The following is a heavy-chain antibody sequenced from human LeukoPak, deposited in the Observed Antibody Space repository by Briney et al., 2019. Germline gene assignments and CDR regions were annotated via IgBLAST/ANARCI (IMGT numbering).Heavy chain of an antibody. J-gene: IGHJ4*02. CDR1: GVSISSYY. D-gene: IGHD3-10*01. CDR2: IYTSGST. CDR3: ARRHYGSGSYSKRAFDY. Sequence: PSETLSLTCIVSGVSISSYYWSWIRQPAGKGLEWIGRIYTSGSTNYNPSLKSRVTISVDTSKNQFSLKLSSVTAADTAVYYCARRHYGSGSYSKRAFDYWGQGTLVTVSS. V-gene: IGHV4-4*07.